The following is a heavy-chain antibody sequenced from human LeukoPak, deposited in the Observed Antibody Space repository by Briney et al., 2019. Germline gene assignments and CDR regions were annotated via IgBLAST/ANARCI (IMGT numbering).Heavy chain of an antibody. CDR2: IIPIFGTA. CDR3: ARGVAEMATIRFGY. CDR1: GGTFSSYA. D-gene: IGHD5-24*01. J-gene: IGHJ4*02. V-gene: IGHV1-69*05. Sequence: SVKVSCKASGGTFSSYAISWVRQAPGQGLEWMGRIIPIFGTANYAQKFQGRVTITTDESTSTAYMELSSLRSEDTAVYYCARGVAEMATIRFGYWGQGTLVTVSS.